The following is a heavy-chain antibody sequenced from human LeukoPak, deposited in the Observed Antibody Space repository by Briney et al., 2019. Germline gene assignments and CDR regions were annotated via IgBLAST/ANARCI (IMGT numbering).Heavy chain of an antibody. CDR1: GYTFTSYG. J-gene: IGHJ6*03. Sequence: ASVKVSCKASGYTFTSYGIGWVRQAPGQGLEWMGWISAYNGNTNYAQKLQGKVTMTTDTSTSTAYMELRSLRSDDTAVYYCARERSYDFWSGYYTNYYYYYMDVWGKGTTVTVSS. V-gene: IGHV1-18*01. D-gene: IGHD3-3*01. CDR2: ISAYNGNT. CDR3: ARERSYDFWSGYYTNYYYYYMDV.